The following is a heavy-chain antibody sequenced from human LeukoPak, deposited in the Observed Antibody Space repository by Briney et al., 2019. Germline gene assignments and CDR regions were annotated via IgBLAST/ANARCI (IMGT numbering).Heavy chain of an antibody. Sequence: SETLSLTCTVSGVSMNYWNWIRQPAGEGLQWIGRIHSSGTTNYNPSLKSRVTMSIDMSKNQFSLRLTSVTAADTAVYYCARVPPDYNDLHDAPDLWGQGTVVTVSS. CDR2: IHSSGTT. CDR3: ARVPPDYNDLHDAPDL. J-gene: IGHJ3*01. CDR1: GVSMNY. V-gene: IGHV4-4*07. D-gene: IGHD4-17*01.